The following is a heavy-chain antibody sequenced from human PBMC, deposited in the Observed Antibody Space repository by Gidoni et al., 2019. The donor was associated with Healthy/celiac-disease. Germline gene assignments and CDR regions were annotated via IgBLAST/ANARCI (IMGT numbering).Heavy chain of an antibody. D-gene: IGHD5-18*01. V-gene: IGHV3-23*01. CDR1: GFPFSSYP. J-gene: IGHJ4*02. CDR2: ISGSGGST. Sequence: EVQLLESGGGLVQPGGSLSLSCAASGFPFSSYPMSWVRQAPGKGLEWVSAISGSGGSTYYADSVKGRFTISRDNSKNTLYLQMNSLRAEDTAVYYCAKDLRRIPDRIQLWLGGSDYWGQGTLVTVSS. CDR3: AKDLRRIPDRIQLWLGGSDY.